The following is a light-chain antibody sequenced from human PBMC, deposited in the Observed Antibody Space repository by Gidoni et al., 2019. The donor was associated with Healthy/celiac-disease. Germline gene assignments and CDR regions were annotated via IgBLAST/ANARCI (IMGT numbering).Light chain of an antibody. Sequence: IQMTQSPSSLSASVGDRVTITCRASQSISSYLNWYQHKPGKAPKVLIYAASSLQSGIPSRFSGSGSGTDFTLTISSLRPEDFATYYCQQSYSTPSTFGPGTRVDIK. CDR3: QQSYSTPST. J-gene: IGKJ3*01. CDR1: QSISSY. CDR2: AAS. V-gene: IGKV1-39*01.